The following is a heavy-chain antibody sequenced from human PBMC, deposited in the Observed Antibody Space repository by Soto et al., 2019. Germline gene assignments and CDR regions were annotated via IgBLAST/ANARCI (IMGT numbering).Heavy chain of an antibody. CDR2: IYYSGST. CDR1: GGSISSGGYY. V-gene: IGHV4-31*03. CDR3: ARDLNTAMAQPSEAFDI. Sequence: SETLSLTCTVSGGSISSGGYYWSWIRQHPGKGLEWIGYIYYSGSTYYNPSLKSRVTISVDTSKNQFSLKLSSVTAADTAVYYCARDLNTAMAQPSEAFDIWGQGTMVTVSS. D-gene: IGHD5-18*01. J-gene: IGHJ3*02.